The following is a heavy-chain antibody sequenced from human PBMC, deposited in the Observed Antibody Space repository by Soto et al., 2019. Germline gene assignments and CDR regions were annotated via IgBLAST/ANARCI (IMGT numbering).Heavy chain of an antibody. CDR1: GGSFSGYY. CDR3: ARGSEATVGTWYFDY. Sequence: SETLSLTCAVYGGSFSGYYWSWIRQPPGKGLEWIGEINHSGSTNYNPSLKSRVTISVDTSKNQFSLKLSSVTAADTAVYYCARGSEATVGTWYFDYWGQGMLVTVSS. J-gene: IGHJ4*02. V-gene: IGHV4-34*01. CDR2: INHSGST. D-gene: IGHD6-13*01.